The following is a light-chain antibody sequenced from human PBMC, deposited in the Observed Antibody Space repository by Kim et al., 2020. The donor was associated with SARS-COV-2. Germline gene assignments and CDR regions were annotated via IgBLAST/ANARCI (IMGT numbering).Light chain of an antibody. CDR2: GAS. Sequence: DIQMTQSPSSLSASVGDRVTITCRASQSISTYLNWYQQKPGKAPKLLIYGASTLQSGVPSRLSGSGSGTDFTLTISSLQPEDFATYDSQQSYSPPWKFGQGTKVDIK. J-gene: IGKJ1*01. V-gene: IGKV1-39*01. CDR1: QSISTY. CDR3: QQSYSPPWK.